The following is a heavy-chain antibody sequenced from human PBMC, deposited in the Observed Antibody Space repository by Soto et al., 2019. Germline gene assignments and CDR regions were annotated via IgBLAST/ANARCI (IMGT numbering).Heavy chain of an antibody. CDR1: GFTFEDYA. CDR2: ISWNSGAI. CDR3: AKGARSGWPWYFEL. Sequence: EVQLVESGGGLVQPGRSLRLSCAVSGFTFEDYAMIWVRQVPGKGLECVSSISWNSGAIDYAASVKGRFTISRDNAKKSVYLEMNSLRVEDTALYYCAKGARSGWPWYFELWGRGTLVTVSS. V-gene: IGHV3-9*01. D-gene: IGHD6-19*01. J-gene: IGHJ2*01.